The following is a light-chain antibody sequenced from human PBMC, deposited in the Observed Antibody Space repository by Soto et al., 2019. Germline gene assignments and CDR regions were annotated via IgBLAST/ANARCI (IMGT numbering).Light chain of an antibody. CDR1: QSISSW. CDR3: QQYHSYSLT. Sequence: DIQMTQSPSTLSSSVGDRVTITCRASQSISSWLAWYQQKPGKAPKLLIYKASSLEGGVPSRFSGSGSGTDFTITISSLQPDDFATYYCQQYHSYSLTFGGGTKVEIK. J-gene: IGKJ4*01. CDR2: KAS. V-gene: IGKV1-5*03.